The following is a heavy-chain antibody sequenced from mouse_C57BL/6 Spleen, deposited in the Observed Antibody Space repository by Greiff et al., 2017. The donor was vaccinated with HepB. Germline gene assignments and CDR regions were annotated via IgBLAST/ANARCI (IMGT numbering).Heavy chain of an antibody. CDR2: INPNNGGT. D-gene: IGHD1-1*01. Sequence: VQLKQSGPELVKPGASVKMSCKASGYTFTDYNMHWVKQSHGKSLEWIGYINPNNGGTSYNQKFKGKATLTVNKSSSTAYMELRSLTSEDSAVYYCASERNYGSSSFWYFDVWGTGTTVTVSS. J-gene: IGHJ1*03. CDR1: GYTFTDYN. V-gene: IGHV1-22*01. CDR3: ASERNYGSSSFWYFDV.